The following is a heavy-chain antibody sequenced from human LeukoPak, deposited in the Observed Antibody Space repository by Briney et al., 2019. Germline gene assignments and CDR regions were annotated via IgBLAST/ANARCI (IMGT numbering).Heavy chain of an antibody. CDR3: ATRSLNSSGWDSQYYFDY. D-gene: IGHD6-19*01. Sequence: PGGSLRLSCAASGFTFSSYWMHWVRQAPGKGLVWVSRINSDGSSARYADSVKGRFTISRDNAKNTLYLQMNSLRAEDTAVYYCATRSLNSSGWDSQYYFDYWGQGTLVTVSS. CDR1: GFTFSSYW. CDR2: INSDGSSA. V-gene: IGHV3-74*01. J-gene: IGHJ4*02.